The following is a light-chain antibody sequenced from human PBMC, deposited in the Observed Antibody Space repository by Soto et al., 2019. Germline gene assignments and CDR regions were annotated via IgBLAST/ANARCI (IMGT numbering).Light chain of an antibody. CDR1: QSVSNY. J-gene: IGKJ2*01. CDR3: QQRSNWPRFT. V-gene: IGKV3-11*01. Sequence: EIVLTQSPATLSLSPGERATLSCRASQSVSNYLAWYQQKPGQAPRLLIYDASNRATGYPARFSGSGSGTDFSLTISSLAPEDFAVYYCQQRSNWPRFTFGQGTKVEIK. CDR2: DAS.